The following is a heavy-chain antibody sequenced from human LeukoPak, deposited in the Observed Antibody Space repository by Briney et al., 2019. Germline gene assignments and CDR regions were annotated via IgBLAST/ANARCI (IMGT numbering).Heavy chain of an antibody. V-gene: IGHV3-48*04. CDR2: ISSSSSTI. D-gene: IGHD3-22*01. CDR1: GFTFSSYS. J-gene: IGHJ4*02. CDR3: ARDYYYDSY. Sequence: GGSLRLSCAASGFTFSSYSMNWVRQAPGKGPEWVSYISSSSSTIYYADSVKGRFTISRDNAKNSLYLQMNSLRAEDTAVYYCARDYYYDSYWGQGTLVTVSS.